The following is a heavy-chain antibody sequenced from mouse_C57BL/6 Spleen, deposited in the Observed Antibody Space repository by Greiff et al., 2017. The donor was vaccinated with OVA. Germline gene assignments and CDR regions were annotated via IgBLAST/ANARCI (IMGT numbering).Heavy chain of an antibody. CDR2: ILPGSGST. V-gene: IGHV1-9*01. Sequence: QVQLKESGAELMKPGASVKLSCKATGYTFTGYWIEWVKQRPGHGLEWIGEILPGSGSTNYTEKFKGKATFTADTSSNTAYMQLSSLTTEDAAIYYCARHYGSSYDYWGQGTTLTVSS. D-gene: IGHD1-1*01. J-gene: IGHJ2*01. CDR3: ARHYGSSYDY. CDR1: GYTFTGYW.